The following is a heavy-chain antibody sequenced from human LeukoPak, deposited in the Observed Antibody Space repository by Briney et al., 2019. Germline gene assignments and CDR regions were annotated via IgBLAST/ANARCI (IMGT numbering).Heavy chain of an antibody. CDR2: IIPIFGTA. Sequence: SVNVSCMPSGGTFSSYAISWVRPAPGQGLEWMGGIIPIFGTANYAQKFQGRVTITTDESTSTAYMELSSLRSEDTAVYYCARVNTIFGVVIPGDYYYMDVWGKGTTVTVSS. J-gene: IGHJ6*03. CDR1: GGTFSSYA. V-gene: IGHV1-69*05. CDR3: ARVNTIFGVVIPGDYYYMDV. D-gene: IGHD3-3*01.